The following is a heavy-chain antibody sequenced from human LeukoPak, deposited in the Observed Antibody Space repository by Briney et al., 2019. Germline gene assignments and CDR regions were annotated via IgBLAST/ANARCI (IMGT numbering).Heavy chain of an antibody. CDR1: GYTFTGYN. J-gene: IGHJ4*02. CDR2: INANSGST. Sequence: ASVKVSCKASGYTFTGYNMHWVRQTPGEGREWVGWINANSGSTNYAQKFQSRVTMTRDTSISTAYMGLSRLRSDDTAVYYCARNLNYYDSSSWGQGTLVTVSS. V-gene: IGHV1-2*02. CDR3: ARNLNYYDSSS. D-gene: IGHD3-22*01.